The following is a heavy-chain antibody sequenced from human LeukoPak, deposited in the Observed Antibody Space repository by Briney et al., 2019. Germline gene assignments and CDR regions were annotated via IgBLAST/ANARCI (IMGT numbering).Heavy chain of an antibody. CDR2: INQDGSVQ. CDR1: VFPFSGYW. V-gene: IGHV3-7*01. CDR3: SRSLDS. Sequence: GGSLRLSCAASVFPFSGYWMDWVRQAQGKGMEWVANINQDGSVQYYAASVRGRFTISRDNAKNSLYLQMNILRAEDTAIYYCSRSLDSSGQGALVTVSS. J-gene: IGHJ4*02.